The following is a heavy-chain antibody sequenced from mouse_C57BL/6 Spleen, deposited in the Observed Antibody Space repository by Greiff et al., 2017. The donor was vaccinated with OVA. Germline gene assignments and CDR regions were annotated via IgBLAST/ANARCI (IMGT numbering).Heavy chain of an antibody. J-gene: IGHJ2*01. CDR3: ARSIYYGNYEYYFDY. CDR1: GFNIKDYY. V-gene: IGHV14-2*01. CDR2: IDPEDGET. D-gene: IGHD2-1*01. Sequence: VQLQQSGAELVKPGASVKLSCTASGFNIKDYYMHWVKQRTEQGLEWIGRIDPEDGETKYAPKFQGKAPITADTSSNTAYLQLSSLTSEDTAVYYCARSIYYGNYEYYFDYWGQGTTLTVSS.